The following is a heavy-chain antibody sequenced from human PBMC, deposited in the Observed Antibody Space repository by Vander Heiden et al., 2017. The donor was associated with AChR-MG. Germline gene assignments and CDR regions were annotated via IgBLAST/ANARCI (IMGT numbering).Heavy chain of an antibody. Sequence: QVQLVESGGGVVQPGRSLRLSCAASGFTFSSYGMHWVRQAPGKGLEWVAVIWYDGSNKYYADSVKGRFTISRDNSKNTLYLQMNSLRAEDTAVYYCARVKKSETDAFDIWGQGTMVTVSS. CDR3: ARVKKSETDAFDI. J-gene: IGHJ3*02. V-gene: IGHV3-33*01. CDR1: GFTFSSYG. CDR2: IWYDGSNK.